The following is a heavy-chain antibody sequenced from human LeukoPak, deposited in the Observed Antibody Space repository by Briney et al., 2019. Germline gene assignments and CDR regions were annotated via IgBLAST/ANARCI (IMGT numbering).Heavy chain of an antibody. J-gene: IGHJ4*02. Sequence: GGSLRLSCAASGFTVSSNYMGWVRQAPGKGLEWVSVIYSGGDTYYADSVKGRFTISRDNAKNSLYLQMNSLRAEDTAVYYCARAKYLDYWGQGTLVTVSS. V-gene: IGHV3-53*01. CDR2: IYSGGDT. CDR3: ARAKYLDY. CDR1: GFTVSSNY.